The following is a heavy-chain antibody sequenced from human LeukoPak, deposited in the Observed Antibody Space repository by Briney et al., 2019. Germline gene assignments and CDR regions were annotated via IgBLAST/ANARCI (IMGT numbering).Heavy chain of an antibody. J-gene: IGHJ4*02. CDR1: AGSFSGYY. Sequence: SETLSLTCAVYAGSFSGYYWSWIRQPPGKGLEWIGEINHSGSTNYNPSLKSRVTISVDTSKNQFSLMLSSVTAADTAVYYCSRGQILRFVDYGGQGTLVTVSS. CDR3: SRGQILRFVDY. V-gene: IGHV4-34*01. D-gene: IGHD3-3*01. CDR2: INHSGST.